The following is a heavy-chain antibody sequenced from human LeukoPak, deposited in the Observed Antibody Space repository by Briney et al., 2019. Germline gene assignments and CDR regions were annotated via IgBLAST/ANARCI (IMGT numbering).Heavy chain of an antibody. CDR2: INHSGST. CDR1: GGSFSGYY. Sequence: SETLSLTCAVYGGSFSGYYWSWIRQPPGKGLEWIGEINHSGSTNYNPSLKSRVTISVDTSKNQFSLKLSSVTAADTAVYYCARLYPGYYDSSGYYAYYYYYGVDVWGQGTTVTVSS. D-gene: IGHD3-22*01. J-gene: IGHJ6*02. V-gene: IGHV4-34*01. CDR3: ARLYPGYYDSSGYYAYYYYYGVDV.